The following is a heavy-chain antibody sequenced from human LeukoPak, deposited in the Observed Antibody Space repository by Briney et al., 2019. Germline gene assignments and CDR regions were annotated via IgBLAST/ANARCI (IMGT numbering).Heavy chain of an antibody. CDR2: INHSGST. J-gene: IGHJ4*02. CDR1: GGSFSGYY. D-gene: IGHD6-13*01. V-gene: IGHV4-34*01. Sequence: PSETLSLTCAVYGGSFSGYYWSWIRQPPGEGLEWIGEINHSGSTNYNPSLKSRVTISVDTSKNQFSLKLSSVTAADTAVYYCARGGKYYSSSWYNYWGQGTLVTVSS. CDR3: ARGGKYYSSSWYNY.